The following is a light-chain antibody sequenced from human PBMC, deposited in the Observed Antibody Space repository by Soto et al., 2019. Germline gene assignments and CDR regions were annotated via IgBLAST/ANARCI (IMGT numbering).Light chain of an antibody. V-gene: IGKV3-15*01. CDR2: GAS. CDR3: QQYKRWPFT. CDR1: QSVSST. Sequence: EILMTQSPATLSLSPGERATLSCGARQSVSSTLGWYQQKPGQAPRLLIYGASTRATGIPTRFSGSGSGTEFTLTIRSLQSEDFAVYYCQQYKRWPFTFGPGNTVDIK. J-gene: IGKJ3*01.